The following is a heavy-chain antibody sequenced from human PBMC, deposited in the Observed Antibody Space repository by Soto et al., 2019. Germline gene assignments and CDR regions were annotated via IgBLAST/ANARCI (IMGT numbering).Heavy chain of an antibody. V-gene: IGHV4-61*01. CDR1: GGSVSSGRYY. J-gene: IGHJ4*02. CDR3: ARSGSGSGWL. D-gene: IGHD6-19*01. CDR2: IYYSGST. Sequence: PSETLSLTCTVSGGSVSSGRYYWSWIRQPPGKGLEWIGYIYYSGSTKYNPSLKRRVTISVDTSKNQFSLKLSSMTAADTAVYYCARSGSGSGWLGGQGTLVTVSS.